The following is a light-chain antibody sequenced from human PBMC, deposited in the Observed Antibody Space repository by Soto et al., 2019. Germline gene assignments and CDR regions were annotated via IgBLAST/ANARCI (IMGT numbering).Light chain of an antibody. CDR1: QSVSSNF. CDR2: GAS. Sequence: EIVLTQSPGTLSLSPGERATLSCRASQSVSSNFVAWYQEKPGQAPRLLIYGASSRATGIPDRFSGSGSGTDVTLTISRLEPEDFAVYYCRQYGRSLASAIGGGTKVEIK. J-gene: IGKJ4*01. CDR3: RQYGRSLASA. V-gene: IGKV3-20*01.